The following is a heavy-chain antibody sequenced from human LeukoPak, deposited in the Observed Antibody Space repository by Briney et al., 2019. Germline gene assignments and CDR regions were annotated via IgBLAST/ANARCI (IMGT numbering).Heavy chain of an antibody. V-gene: IGHV5-51*01. CDR3: ASPIGGHGMDV. CDR2: IYPSDSDT. CDR1: GYSFPSYW. D-gene: IGHD3-10*01. J-gene: IGHJ6*02. Sequence: GESLKISCKGSGYSFPSYWIGWVRRMPGKGLEWMGIIYPSDSDTRYSPSFQGQVTISADKSINTAYLQWSSLKVSDTAMYYCASPIGGHGMDVWGQGTTVTVSS.